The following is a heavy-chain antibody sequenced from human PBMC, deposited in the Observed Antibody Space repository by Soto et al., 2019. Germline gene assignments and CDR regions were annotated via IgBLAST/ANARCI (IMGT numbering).Heavy chain of an antibody. Sequence: PGGSLRLSCAASGFTFSSYWMNWVRQPPGKGLVWVSHISSDGTNTKYADSVKGRFTISRDNAKNTLYLQMNSLRAEDTALYYCVRVTRYFDWLLPYYFDSWGQGTLVTVSS. J-gene: IGHJ4*02. CDR3: VRVTRYFDWLLPYYFDS. D-gene: IGHD3-9*01. CDR2: ISSDGTNT. V-gene: IGHV3-74*03. CDR1: GFTFSSYW.